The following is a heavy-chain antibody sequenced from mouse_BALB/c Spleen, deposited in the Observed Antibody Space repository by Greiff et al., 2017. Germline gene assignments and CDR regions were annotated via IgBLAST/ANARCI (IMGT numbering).Heavy chain of an antibody. V-gene: IGHV1-18*01. J-gene: IGHJ2*01. CDR2: INPYNGGT. CDR1: GYSFTGYT. CDR3: AREVGPYRYDRGYYFDY. Sequence: VQLQQSGPELVKPGASMKISCKASGYSFTGYTMNWVKQSHGKNLEWIGLINPYNGGTSYNQKFKGKATLTVDKSSSTAYMELLSLTSEDSAVYYCAREVGPYRYDRGYYFDYWGQGTTLTVSS. D-gene: IGHD2-14*01.